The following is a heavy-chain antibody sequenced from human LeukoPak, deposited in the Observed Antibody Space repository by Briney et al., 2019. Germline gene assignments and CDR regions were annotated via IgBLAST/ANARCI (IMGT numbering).Heavy chain of an antibody. CDR1: GFTFSSYW. J-gene: IGHJ4*02. CDR2: VKEDGSEK. D-gene: IGHD2-15*01. Sequence: GGSLRLSCAASGFTFSSYWMNWVRQAPGKGLEWVANVKEDGSEKYYVDSVKGRFTISRDNAKNSLYLQMNSLRAEDTAVHYCARDHSLDYWGQGTVVTVSS. V-gene: IGHV3-7*04. CDR3: ARDHSLDY.